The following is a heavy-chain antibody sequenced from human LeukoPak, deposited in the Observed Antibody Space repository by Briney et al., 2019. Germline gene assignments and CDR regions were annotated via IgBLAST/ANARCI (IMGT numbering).Heavy chain of an antibody. CDR3: ARRIRRGAAAGTGWFDP. V-gene: IGHV1-2*02. CDR1: GYTFTGYY. D-gene: IGHD6-13*01. J-gene: IGHJ5*02. Sequence: ASVKVSCKASGYTFTGYYMHWVRQAPGQGLEWMGWINPNSGGTNYAQKFQGRVTMTRDTSISTAYMELSRLRSDDTAVYYCARRIRRGAAAGTGWFDPWGQGTLVTVSS. CDR2: INPNSGGT.